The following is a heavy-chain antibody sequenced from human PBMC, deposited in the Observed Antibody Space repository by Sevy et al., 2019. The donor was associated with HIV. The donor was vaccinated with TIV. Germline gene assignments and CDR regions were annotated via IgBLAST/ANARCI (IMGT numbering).Heavy chain of an antibody. Sequence: ASVKVSCKASGGTFSSYAISWVRQAPGQGLEWMGGIIPIFGTANYAQKFQGRVTITADKSTSTAYMELSSLRSEDTAVYYGAKIPVTRDGYNYQIFDYWGQGTLVTVSS. V-gene: IGHV1-69*06. CDR2: IIPIFGTA. J-gene: IGHJ4*02. CDR3: AKIPVTRDGYNYQIFDY. D-gene: IGHD5-12*01. CDR1: GGTFSSYA.